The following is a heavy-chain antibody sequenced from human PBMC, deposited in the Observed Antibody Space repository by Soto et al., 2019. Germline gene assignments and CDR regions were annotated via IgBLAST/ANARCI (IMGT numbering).Heavy chain of an antibody. CDR2: IYYSGTT. D-gene: IGHD6-13*01. J-gene: IGHJ4*02. Sequence: LSLTCTVSGGSISRGGYYWNWIRQHPGKGLEWIGYIYYSGTTYYNPSLKSRVTISVDTSKNQFSLKLSSVTAADTAVYYCARGGFSSTWYRITHPDYWGQGALVTVSS. CDR3: ARGGFSSTWYRITHPDY. CDR1: GGSISRGGYY. V-gene: IGHV4-31*03.